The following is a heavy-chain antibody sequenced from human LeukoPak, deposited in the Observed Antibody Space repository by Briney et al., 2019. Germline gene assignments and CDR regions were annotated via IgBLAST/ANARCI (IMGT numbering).Heavy chain of an antibody. CDR1: GYTFTGYY. D-gene: IGHD2-15*01. J-gene: IGHJ5*02. Sequence: GASVKVSCKASGYTFTGYYMHWVRQAPGQGLEWMGWINPNSGGTNYAQKFQGRVTMTRDTSISTAYMELSRLRSDDTAVYYCARGYCSGGSCYYNWFDPWGQGTLVTVSS. CDR3: ARGYCSGGSCYYNWFDP. V-gene: IGHV1-2*02. CDR2: INPNSGGT.